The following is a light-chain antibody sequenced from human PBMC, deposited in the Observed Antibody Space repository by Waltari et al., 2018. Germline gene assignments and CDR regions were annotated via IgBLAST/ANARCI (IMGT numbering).Light chain of an antibody. CDR3: QQYNSYWT. J-gene: IGKJ1*01. Sequence: DIQMTQSPSTLSASVGDRVTITCRASQSISGFLAWYQQKPGKAPKLLIYKASSLESGVPSRFSGSGSGTEVTLTISSLQPDDFATYYCQQYNSYWTFGQGTKVEIK. CDR1: QSISGF. V-gene: IGKV1-5*03. CDR2: KAS.